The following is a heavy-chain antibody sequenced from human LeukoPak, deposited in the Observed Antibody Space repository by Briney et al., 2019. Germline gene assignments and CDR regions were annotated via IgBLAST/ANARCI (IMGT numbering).Heavy chain of an antibody. CDR1: GGSISSYY. Sequence: PSETLSLTCTVSGGSISSYYWSWIRQPPGKGLEWIGYIYYSGSTNYNPSLKSRVTISVDKSKNQFSLKLSSVTAADTAVYYCARERGPFCSSTSCPLDPWGQGTLVTVSS. CDR2: IYYSGST. CDR3: ARERGPFCSSTSCPLDP. V-gene: IGHV4-59*12. J-gene: IGHJ5*02. D-gene: IGHD2-2*01.